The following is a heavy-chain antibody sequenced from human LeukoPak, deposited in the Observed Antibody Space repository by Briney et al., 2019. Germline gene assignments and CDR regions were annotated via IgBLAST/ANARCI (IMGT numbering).Heavy chain of an antibody. CDR2: INPNSGGT. Sequence: ASVKISCKASGYTFTDYYIHWVRQAPGQGLECMGWINPNSGGTNYAQKFQGRVTMTRDTSISTAYMELSRLRSDDMAVYYCARFDSNSDIVVVPAAVFDSWGQGTLVTVSS. J-gene: IGHJ4*02. D-gene: IGHD2-2*01. CDR3: ARFDSNSDIVVVPAAVFDS. CDR1: GYTFTDYY. V-gene: IGHV1-2*02.